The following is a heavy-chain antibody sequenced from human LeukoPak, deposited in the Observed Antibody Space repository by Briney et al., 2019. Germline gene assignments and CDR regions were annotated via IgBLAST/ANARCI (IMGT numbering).Heavy chain of an antibody. Sequence: ASVKVSCKASGYTFTSYGISWVRQAPGQGLEWMGWISAYNGNTNYAQKLQGRVTMTTDTSTSTAYTELRSLRSDDTAVYYCASSYYYGSGSYPTSLNWGQGTLVTVSS. CDR2: ISAYNGNT. D-gene: IGHD3-10*01. CDR1: GYTFTSYG. CDR3: ASSYYYGSGSYPTSLN. J-gene: IGHJ4*02. V-gene: IGHV1-18*01.